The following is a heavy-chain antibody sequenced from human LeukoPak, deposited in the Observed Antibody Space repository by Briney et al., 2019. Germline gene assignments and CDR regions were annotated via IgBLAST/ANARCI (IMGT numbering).Heavy chain of an antibody. V-gene: IGHV1-2*02. J-gene: IGHJ4*02. CDR3: ARAYYDFWSSLNSPQGVFDY. CDR2: INPNSGGA. Sequence: ASVKVSCKASGYTFTSYYMHWVRQAPGQGLEWMGWINPNSGGANYAQKFQGRVTMTRDTSISTAYMELSRLRSDDTAVYYCARAYYDFWSSLNSPQGVFDYWGQGTLVTVSS. CDR1: GYTFTSYY. D-gene: IGHD3-3*01.